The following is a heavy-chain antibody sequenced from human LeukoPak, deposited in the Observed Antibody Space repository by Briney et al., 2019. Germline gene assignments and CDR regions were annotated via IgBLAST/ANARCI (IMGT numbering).Heavy chain of an antibody. D-gene: IGHD2-2*01. CDR1: GGSISSYY. J-gene: IGHJ5*02. CDR3: ARATQYQLINWFDP. CDR2: IYYSGST. V-gene: IGHV4-59*01. Sequence: PSETLSLTCTVSGGSISSYYWSWIRQPPGKGLEWLGYIYYSGSTNYNPSLKSRVTISVDTSKNQFSLKLSSVTAADTAVYCCARATQYQLINWFDPWGQGTLVTVSS.